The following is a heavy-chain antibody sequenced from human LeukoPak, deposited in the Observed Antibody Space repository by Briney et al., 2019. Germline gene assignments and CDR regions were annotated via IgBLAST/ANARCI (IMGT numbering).Heavy chain of an antibody. V-gene: IGHV1-18*01. D-gene: IGHD5-18*01. CDR3: ARDRVVYSYGFSYYYYMDA. Sequence: AASVKVSCKASGYTFTSYGISWVRQAPGQGLEWMGWISAYNSNTNYAQKLQGRVTMTTDTSTSTAYMELRSLRSDDTAVYYCARDRVVYSYGFSYYYYMDAWGKGTTVTVSS. CDR2: ISAYNSNT. CDR1: GYTFTSYG. J-gene: IGHJ6*03.